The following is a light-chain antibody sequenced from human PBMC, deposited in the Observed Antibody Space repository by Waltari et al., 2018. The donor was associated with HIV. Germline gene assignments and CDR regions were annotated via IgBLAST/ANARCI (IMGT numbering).Light chain of an antibody. CDR2: WAS. V-gene: IGKV4-1*01. Sequence: DIVMTQSPDPLAVSLGERATLTRQSSQNLLYSSNNKNYLAWYQQKPGQPPKLLIYWASTREFGVPDRFSGSGSETDFTLTVSNLQAEDVAVYYCQQYYTTPHTFGQGTNLEIK. CDR3: QQYYTTPHT. CDR1: QNLLYSSNNKNY. J-gene: IGKJ2*01.